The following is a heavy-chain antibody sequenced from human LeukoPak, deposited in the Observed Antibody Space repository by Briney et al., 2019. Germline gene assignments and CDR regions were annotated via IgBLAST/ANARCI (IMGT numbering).Heavy chain of an antibody. D-gene: IGHD2-2*01. CDR1: GFTFSSYG. J-gene: IGHJ4*02. CDR3: AKGGKVLAAISASWYSFSSSEFDY. V-gene: IGHV3-30*18. CDR2: ISYDGSNK. Sequence: GVSLRLSCAASGFTFSSYGMHWVRQAPGKGLEWVAVISYDGSNKYYADSVKGRFTISRDNSKNTLYLQMNSLRAEDTAVYYCAKGGKVLAAISASWYSFSSSEFDYWGQGTLVTVSS.